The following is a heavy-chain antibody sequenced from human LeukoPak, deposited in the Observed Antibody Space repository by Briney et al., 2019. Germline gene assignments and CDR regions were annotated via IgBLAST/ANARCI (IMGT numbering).Heavy chain of an antibody. V-gene: IGHV4-30-2*01. CDR2: IYHSGST. J-gene: IGHJ6*03. D-gene: IGHD3-3*01. CDR1: GGSFSSGGYS. Sequence: SETLSLTCAVYGGSFSSGGYSWSWIRQPPGKGLEWIGYIYHSGSTYYNPSLKSRVTISVDTSKNQFSLKLSSVTAADTAVYYCARTRFLEWFEGDYYYYMDVWGKGTTVTVSS. CDR3: ARTRFLEWFEGDYYYYMDV.